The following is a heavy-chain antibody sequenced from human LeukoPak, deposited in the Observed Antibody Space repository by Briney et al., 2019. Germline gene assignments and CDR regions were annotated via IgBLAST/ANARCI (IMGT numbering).Heavy chain of an antibody. CDR3: ARGGEVWFGELSSTDAFDI. D-gene: IGHD3-10*01. J-gene: IGHJ3*02. CDR2: ISSSSSYI. V-gene: IGHV3-21*01. CDR1: GFTFSSYS. Sequence: GGSLRLSCAASGFTFSSYSMNWVRQAPGKGLKWVSSISSSSSYIYYADSVKGRFTISRDNAKNSLYLQMNSLRAEDTAVYYCARGGEVWFGELSSTDAFDIWGQGTMVTVSS.